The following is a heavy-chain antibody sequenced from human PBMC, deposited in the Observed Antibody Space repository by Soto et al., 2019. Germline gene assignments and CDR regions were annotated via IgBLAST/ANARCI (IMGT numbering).Heavy chain of an antibody. CDR3: ARDKLLMGAGSSYYLYYYYGMDV. CDR2: IIPIFGTA. CDR1: GGTFSSYA. D-gene: IGHD3-10*01. Sequence: QVQLVQSGAEVKKPGSSVKVSCKASGGTFSSYAISWVRQAPGQGLEWMGGIIPIFGTANYAQKFQGRVTITADEATSTAYMELRSLRSEDKAVYYCARDKLLMGAGSSYYLYYYYGMDVWGQGTTVTVSS. V-gene: IGHV1-69*01. J-gene: IGHJ6*02.